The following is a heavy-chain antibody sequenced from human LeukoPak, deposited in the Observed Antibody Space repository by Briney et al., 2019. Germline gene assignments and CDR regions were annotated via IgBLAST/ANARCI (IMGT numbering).Heavy chain of an antibody. Sequence: SETLSLTCNVSSGSLRENYWSWIRQSPGKGLEWIAEINHSGSTNYNPSLKSRVTISADTSKNQFSLRLSSVTAADTAVYYCARLQFLSGGYYAFDYWGQGTLVTVSS. CDR3: ARLQFLSGGYYAFDY. D-gene: IGHD3-3*01. J-gene: IGHJ4*02. CDR2: INHSGST. CDR1: SGSLRENY. V-gene: IGHV4-34*01.